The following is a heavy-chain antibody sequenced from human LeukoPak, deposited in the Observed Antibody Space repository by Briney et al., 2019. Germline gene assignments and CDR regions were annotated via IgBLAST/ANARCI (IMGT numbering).Heavy chain of an antibody. CDR3: ARVRRYCSSTSCYYYYYYYMDV. CDR1: GESFSGYY. V-gene: IGHV4-34*01. Sequence: SETLSLTCAVYGESFSGYYWTWIRQPPGKGLQYIGEINHSENTNYNPSLKSRVTISVDTSKNQFSLKLSSVTAADTAVYYCARVRRYCSSTSCYYYYYYYMDVWGKGTTVTVSS. D-gene: IGHD2-2*01. J-gene: IGHJ6*03. CDR2: INHSENT.